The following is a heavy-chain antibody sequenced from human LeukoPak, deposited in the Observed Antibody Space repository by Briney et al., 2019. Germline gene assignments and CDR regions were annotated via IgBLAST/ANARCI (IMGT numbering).Heavy chain of an antibody. CDR3: ARGGQDYYAAGGYSQPVDY. CDR2: IYYSGST. J-gene: IGHJ4*02. Sequence: SETLSLTCTVYGASISSYYWSWIRQPPGKGLEWIGYIYYSGSTNYNPSLKSRVTISVDTSKNQFSLKLSSVTAAVTAVYYCARGGQDYYAAGGYSQPVDYWGQGTLVTVSS. D-gene: IGHD3-10*01. V-gene: IGHV4-59*01. CDR1: GASISSYY.